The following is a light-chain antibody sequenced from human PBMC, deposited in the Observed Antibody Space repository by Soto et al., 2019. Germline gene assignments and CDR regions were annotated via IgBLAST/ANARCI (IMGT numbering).Light chain of an antibody. CDR2: GAS. V-gene: IGKV3-20*01. CDR3: QQYGDSPLT. J-gene: IGKJ4*01. Sequence: IVLTHSPGTLSFSPGEMATLSFRASQSVSISYLAWYQQKPGQAPRLLIYGASSRATGIPDRFSGSGSGTDFTLTISRLEPEDFAVYYCQQYGDSPLTFGGGTKVDI. CDR1: QSVSISY.